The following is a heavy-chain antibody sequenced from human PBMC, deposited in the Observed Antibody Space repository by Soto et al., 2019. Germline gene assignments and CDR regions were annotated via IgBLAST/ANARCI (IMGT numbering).Heavy chain of an antibody. CDR1: GGSISSSSYY. Sequence: PSETMSLTCTVSGGSISSSSYYWGWIRQPPGKGLEWIGSIYYSGSTYYNPSLKSRVTISVDTSKNQFSLKLSSVTAADTAVYYGARAGVVPAVLHDKWYDRRGQRTRVTVSS. V-gene: IGHV4-39*01. D-gene: IGHD2-2*01. CDR3: ARAGVVPAVLHDKWYDR. CDR2: IYYSGST. J-gene: IGHJ5*02.